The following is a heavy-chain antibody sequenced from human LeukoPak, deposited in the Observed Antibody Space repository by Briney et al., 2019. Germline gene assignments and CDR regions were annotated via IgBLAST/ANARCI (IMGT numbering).Heavy chain of an antibody. D-gene: IGHD3-22*01. CDR3: ARGGTYYYDSSGTKVDY. V-gene: IGHV1-69*06. Sequence: SVKVSCKASGYTFTNYGISWVRQAPGQGLEWMGGIIPIFGTANYAQKFQGRVTITADKSTSTAYMELSSLRSDDTAVYYCARGGTYYYDSSGTKVDYWGQGTLVTVSS. J-gene: IGHJ4*02. CDR1: GYTFTNYG. CDR2: IIPIFGTA.